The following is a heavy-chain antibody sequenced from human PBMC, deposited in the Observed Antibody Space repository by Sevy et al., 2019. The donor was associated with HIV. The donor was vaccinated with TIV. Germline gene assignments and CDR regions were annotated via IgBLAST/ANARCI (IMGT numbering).Heavy chain of an antibody. CDR2: IYNSGST. D-gene: IGHD2-2*01. CDR3: ARSTGYCSSTSCPYYYYYGMDV. CDR1: GGSISSYY. V-gene: IGHV4-4*07. Sequence: SETLSLTCTVSGGSISSYYWSWIRQPAGKGLEWIGRIYNSGSTNYNPSLKSRVTMSVDTSKNQFSLKLSSVTAADTAVYYCARSTGYCSSTSCPYYYYYGMDVWGQGTTVTVSS. J-gene: IGHJ6*02.